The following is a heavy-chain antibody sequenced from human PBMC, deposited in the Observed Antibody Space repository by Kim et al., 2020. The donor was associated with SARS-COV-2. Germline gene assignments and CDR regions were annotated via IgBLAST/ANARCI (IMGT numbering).Heavy chain of an antibody. J-gene: IGHJ4*02. Sequence: KEDGSAKYYVDSVKGRFTISRDNAKNLLYPQVNSLRGDDTAVYYCVRDFDFWGQGALVTVSS. V-gene: IGHV3-7*01. CDR2: KEDGSAK. CDR3: VRDFDF.